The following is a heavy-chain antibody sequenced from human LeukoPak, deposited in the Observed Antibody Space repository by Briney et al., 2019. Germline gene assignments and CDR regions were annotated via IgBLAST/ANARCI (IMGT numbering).Heavy chain of an antibody. CDR2: IFASGST. V-gene: IGHV4-4*08. D-gene: IGHD4-23*01. CDR1: GDSLNGYY. J-gene: IGHJ4*02. CDR3: ARTYGGNSEIDY. Sequence: SETLSLTCSVSGDSLNGYYWNWIRQPPGKGLEWIGNIFASGSTNTNPSLKSRLTISLETTKNQFSLSLTSVTAADTAVSYCARTYGGNSEIDYWGQGTLVAVSS.